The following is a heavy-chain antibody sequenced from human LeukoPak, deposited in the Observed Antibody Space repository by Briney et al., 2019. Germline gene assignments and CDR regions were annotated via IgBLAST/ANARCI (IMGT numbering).Heavy chain of an antibody. Sequence: SETLSLTCTVSGYSISSGYYWGWIRQPPGKGLEWIGTFYHGGSTYYNPSLKSRVTISVDTSKNQFSLKLSSVTAADTAVYYCAREHDSSRSDAFDIWGQGTMVTVSS. CDR1: GYSISSGYY. CDR3: AREHDSSRSDAFDI. V-gene: IGHV4-38-2*02. J-gene: IGHJ3*02. D-gene: IGHD3-22*01. CDR2: FYHGGST.